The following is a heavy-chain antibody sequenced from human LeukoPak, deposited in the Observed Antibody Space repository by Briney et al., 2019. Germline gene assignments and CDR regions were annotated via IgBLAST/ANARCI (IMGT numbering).Heavy chain of an antibody. Sequence: ASVKLSWKASGYTFTSYGISWVRQALGHRLEWMGWISAYNGNTNYAQKLQGRVTMTTDTSTSTAYMELRSLRSDHTAVYYCALSYSGYKRDYYYYYGMDVWGQGTTVTVSS. D-gene: IGHD5-12*01. CDR2: ISAYNGNT. V-gene: IGHV1-18*01. J-gene: IGHJ6*02. CDR1: GYTFTSYG. CDR3: ALSYSGYKRDYYYYYGMDV.